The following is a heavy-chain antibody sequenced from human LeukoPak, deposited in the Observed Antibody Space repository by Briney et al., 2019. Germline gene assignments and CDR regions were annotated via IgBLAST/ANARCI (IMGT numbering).Heavy chain of an antibody. V-gene: IGHV3-48*01. D-gene: IGHD3-22*01. Sequence: PGGSLRLSCAASGITFSSYSMNWVRQAPGKGLEWISYLSSDNYTIYYADSVRGRFNISRDNFRNTVYLQMNSLRAEDTAIYYCAKSSDSSGRYNHGLDVWGQGTTVTVSS. CDR2: LSSDNYTI. CDR1: GITFSSYS. J-gene: IGHJ6*02. CDR3: AKSSDSSGRYNHGLDV.